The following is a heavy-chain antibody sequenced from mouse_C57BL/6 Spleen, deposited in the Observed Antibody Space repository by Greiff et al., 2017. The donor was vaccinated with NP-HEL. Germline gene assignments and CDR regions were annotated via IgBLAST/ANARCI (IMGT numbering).Heavy chain of an antibody. CDR1: GFTFSDYY. J-gene: IGHJ3*01. D-gene: IGHD1-1*01. Sequence: EVKLVESEGGLVQPGSSMKLSCTASGFTFSDYYMAWVRQVPEKGLEWVANINYDGSSTYYLDSLKSRFIISRDNAKNILYLQMSSLKSEDTATYYCARDKYYGSSYSWFAYWGQGTLVTVSA. CDR2: INYDGSST. V-gene: IGHV5-16*01. CDR3: ARDKYYGSSYSWFAY.